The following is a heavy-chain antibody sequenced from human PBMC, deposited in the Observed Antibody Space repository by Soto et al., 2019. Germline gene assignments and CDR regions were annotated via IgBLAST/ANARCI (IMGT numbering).Heavy chain of an antibody. V-gene: IGHV4-4*02. J-gene: IGHJ1*01. CDR3: ARAPGGSYYGGVLIQH. CDR2: IYHSGST. D-gene: IGHD1-26*01. Sequence: SETLSLTCAVSGGSISSSNWWSWVRQPPGKGLEWIGEIYHSGSTNYNPSLRSRVTISVDKSKNQFSLKLSSVTAADTAVYYCARAPGGSYYGGVLIQHWGQGTLVTVSS. CDR1: GGSISSSNW.